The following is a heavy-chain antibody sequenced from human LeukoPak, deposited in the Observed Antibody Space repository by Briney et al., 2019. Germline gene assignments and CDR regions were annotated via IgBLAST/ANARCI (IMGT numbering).Heavy chain of an antibody. CDR3: ARDRQLIRNQLLWAY. D-gene: IGHD2-2*01. J-gene: IGHJ4*02. Sequence: ASVKVSCKASGYTFTSYYMHWVRQAPGQGLEWMGIINPSGGSTSYAQKFQGRVTMTRDMSTSTVYMELSSLRSEDTAVYYCARDRQLIRNQLLWAYWGQGTLVTVSS. V-gene: IGHV1-46*01. CDR2: INPSGGST. CDR1: GYTFTSYY.